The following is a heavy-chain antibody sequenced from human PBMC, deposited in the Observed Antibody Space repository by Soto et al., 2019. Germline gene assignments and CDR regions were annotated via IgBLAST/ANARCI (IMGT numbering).Heavy chain of an antibody. CDR1: GFSLSTSGVG. CDR3: AHTQDIVVVVAATNFDY. Sequence: QITLKESGPTLVKPTQTLTLTCTFSGFSLSTSGVGVGWIRQPPGKALEWLALIYWDDDKRYSPSLKSRLTINKDTSKNQVVLTMTNMDPVDTATYYCAHTQDIVVVVAATNFDYWGQGTLVTVSS. D-gene: IGHD2-15*01. CDR2: IYWDDDK. V-gene: IGHV2-5*02. J-gene: IGHJ4*02.